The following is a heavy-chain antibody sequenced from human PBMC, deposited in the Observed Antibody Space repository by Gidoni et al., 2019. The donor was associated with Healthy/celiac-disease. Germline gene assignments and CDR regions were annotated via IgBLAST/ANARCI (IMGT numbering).Heavy chain of an antibody. CDR3: AKHDDILTGSLYYYYYGMDV. Sequence: QLQLQESGPGLVKPSETLSLTCTVSGGSISRSSYYWGWIRQPPGKGLEWIGSIYYSGSTYNNPSLKSRVTISVDTSKNQFSLKLSSVTAADTAVYYCAKHDDILTGSLYYYYYGMDVWGQGTTVTVSS. CDR1: GGSISRSSYY. CDR2: IYYSGST. V-gene: IGHV4-39*01. J-gene: IGHJ6*02. D-gene: IGHD3-9*01.